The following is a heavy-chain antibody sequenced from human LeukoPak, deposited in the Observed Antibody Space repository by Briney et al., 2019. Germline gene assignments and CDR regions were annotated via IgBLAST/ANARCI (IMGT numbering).Heavy chain of an antibody. Sequence: SETLSLTCAVYGGSFSGYYWSWIRQPPGKGLEWMGEINHSGSTNYNPSLKSRVTISVDTSKNQFSLKLSSVTAADTAVYYCARESSSWSSYYYYYMDVWGKGTTVTVSS. V-gene: IGHV4-34*01. CDR3: ARESSSWSSYYYYYMDV. CDR2: INHSGST. CDR1: GGSFSGYY. J-gene: IGHJ6*03. D-gene: IGHD6-13*01.